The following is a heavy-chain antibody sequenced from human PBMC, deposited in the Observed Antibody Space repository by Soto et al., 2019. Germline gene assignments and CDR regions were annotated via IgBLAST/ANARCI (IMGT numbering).Heavy chain of an antibody. CDR3: AKSSTVRKHESQFYYYMDV. Sequence: EEQLLESGGGLEQPGGSLRLSCAASGFTFGSHAMSWVRQAPGKGLEWVSTISSSGDTTYYADSVKGRFTISGDHSKNTLYLQMSSLRVEDTAVYYCAKSSTVRKHESQFYYYMDVWGKGTTVAVSS. V-gene: IGHV3-23*01. CDR2: ISSSGDTT. CDR1: GFTFGSHA. D-gene: IGHD2-21*01. J-gene: IGHJ6*03.